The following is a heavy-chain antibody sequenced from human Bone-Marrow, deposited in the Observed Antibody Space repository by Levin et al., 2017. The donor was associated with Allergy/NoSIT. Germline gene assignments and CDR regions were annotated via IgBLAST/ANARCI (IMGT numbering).Heavy chain of an antibody. CDR3: ASDHYDILTGYYTPFDY. Sequence: GGSLRLSCAASGFTFSDYYMSWIRQAPGKGLEWVSYISSSSSYTNYADSVKGRFTISRDNAKNSLYLQMNSLRAEDTAVYYCASDHYDILTGYYTPFDYWGQGTLVTVSS. V-gene: IGHV3-11*05. J-gene: IGHJ4*02. CDR2: ISSSSSYT. D-gene: IGHD3-9*01. CDR1: GFTFSDYY.